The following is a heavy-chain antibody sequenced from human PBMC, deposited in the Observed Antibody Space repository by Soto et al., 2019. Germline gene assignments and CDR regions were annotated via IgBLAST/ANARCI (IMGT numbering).Heavy chain of an antibody. Sequence: GGSLRLSCAASGFTFSSYWVHWVRQAPGKGLVWVSRINSDGSSTSYADSVKGRFTISRDNAKNTLYLQMNSLRAEDTAVYYCARVTANYDFWSGYYKYYYGMDVWGQGTTVTVSS. D-gene: IGHD3-3*01. V-gene: IGHV3-74*01. J-gene: IGHJ6*02. CDR3: ARVTANYDFWSGYYKYYYGMDV. CDR2: INSDGSST. CDR1: GFTFSSYW.